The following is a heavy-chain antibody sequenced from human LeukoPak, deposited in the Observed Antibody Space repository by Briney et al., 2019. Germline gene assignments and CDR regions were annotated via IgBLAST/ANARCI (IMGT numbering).Heavy chain of an antibody. J-gene: IGHJ4*02. V-gene: IGHV3-49*04. D-gene: IGHD2-15*01. CDR1: GFTFGDYA. CDR2: TRSKGYGGTT. Sequence: PGGSLRLSCTTSGFTFGDYAMSWVRQAPGKGLEWIGFTRSKGYGGTTEYAASVKGRFTISRDDSKSIAYLQMNSLKTEDTAVYSCSKTSCSGGSCYSDDWGQGTLVTVSS. CDR3: SKTSCSGGSCYSDD.